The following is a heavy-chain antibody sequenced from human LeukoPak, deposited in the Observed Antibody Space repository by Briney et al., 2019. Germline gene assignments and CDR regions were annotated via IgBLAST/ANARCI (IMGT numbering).Heavy chain of an antibody. V-gene: IGHV3-20*03. J-gene: IGHJ4*02. D-gene: IGHD3-22*01. CDR3: ARARTYYYDSSGYYFSY. Sequence: VKGRFTISRDNAKNSLYLQMNSLRAEDTALYYCARARTYYYDSSGYYFSYWGQGTLVTVSS.